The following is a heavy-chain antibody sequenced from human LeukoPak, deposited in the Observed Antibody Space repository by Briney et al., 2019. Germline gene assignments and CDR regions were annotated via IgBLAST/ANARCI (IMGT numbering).Heavy chain of an antibody. CDR1: GFTFTTYN. CDR2: IGDSSTYM. V-gene: IGHV3-21*01. Sequence: PGGSLRLSCVASGFTFTTYNMNWVRQAPGKGLEWVSSIGDSSTYMYYGDSVKGRFTISRDNAKNSLYLQMNSLRPEDSAIYYCARERFSGDFADWGQGTLVAVSS. CDR3: ARERFSGDFAD. J-gene: IGHJ4*02. D-gene: IGHD2-21*02.